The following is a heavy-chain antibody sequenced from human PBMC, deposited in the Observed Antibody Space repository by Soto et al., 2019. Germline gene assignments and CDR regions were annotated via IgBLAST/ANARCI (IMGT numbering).Heavy chain of an antibody. D-gene: IGHD2-15*01. CDR2: ISAYNGNT. V-gene: IGHV1-18*01. J-gene: IGHJ6*02. Sequence: GXSVKVSFKASGDPFTSYCISWLRQAPGQGLEWMGWISAYNGNTNYAQKLQGRVTMTTDTSTSTAYMEMRSLRSDDTAVYYCARGITPMDVWGQGTTVTVSS. CDR3: ARGITPMDV. CDR1: GDPFTSYC.